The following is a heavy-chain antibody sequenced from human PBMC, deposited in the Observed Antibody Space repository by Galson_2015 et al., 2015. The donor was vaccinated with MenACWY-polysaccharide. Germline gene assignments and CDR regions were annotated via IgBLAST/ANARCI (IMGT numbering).Heavy chain of an antibody. CDR3: VRGSSGWRGMDV. Sequence: SLRLSCAASGFTFSSYCIHWVRQAPRKGLVWVSRICSDENSITYAGSVKGRFSISRENAENTVYLQTNSLTAEDTALYYCVRGSSGWRGMDVWGQGTTVTVSS. CDR1: GFTFSSYC. V-gene: IGHV3-74*01. J-gene: IGHJ6*02. CDR2: ICSDENSI. D-gene: IGHD6-19*01.